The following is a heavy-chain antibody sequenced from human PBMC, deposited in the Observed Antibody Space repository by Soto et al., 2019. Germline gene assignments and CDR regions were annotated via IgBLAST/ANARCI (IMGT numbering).Heavy chain of an antibody. D-gene: IGHD5-18*01. J-gene: IGHJ6*02. V-gene: IGHV1-2*04. Sequence: ASVKVSCKASGYTFTGYYMHWVRQAPGQGLEWMGWINPNSGGTNYAQKFQGWVTMTRDTSISTAYMELGRLRSDDTAVYYCARATAMVTSISENYCYGLDVWGQGTTVTVSS. CDR1: GYTFTGYY. CDR2: INPNSGGT. CDR3: ARATAMVTSISENYCYGLDV.